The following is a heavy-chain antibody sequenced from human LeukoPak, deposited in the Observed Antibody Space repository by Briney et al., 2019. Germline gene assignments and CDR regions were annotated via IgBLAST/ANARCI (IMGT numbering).Heavy chain of an antibody. CDR1: GLTFKTYA. J-gene: IGHJ4*02. D-gene: IGHD3-10*01. V-gene: IGHV3-23*01. CDR3: ATGFGELLYGFDY. Sequence: GVSLRLSCAPSGLTFKTYAMSWLRRSPGKGLEWVSTIGGSGGSTNYADSVKGRFTISRDNSKNTLYLQMDSLGVEATAVYYCATGFGELLYGFDYWGQGTLVTVSS. CDR2: IGGSGGST.